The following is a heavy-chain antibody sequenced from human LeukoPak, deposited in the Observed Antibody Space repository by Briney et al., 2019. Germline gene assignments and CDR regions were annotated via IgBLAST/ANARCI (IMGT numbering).Heavy chain of an antibody. D-gene: IGHD6-6*01. J-gene: IGHJ6*03. CDR1: SGSISSGSYY. CDR2: MYTSGST. CDR3: ARGASSSSAIGYYYYYMVV. Sequence: PSETLSLTCTVSSGSISSGSYYWSWIRQPAGKGLEWIGRMYTSGSTNYNPSLKSRVTISVDTSKNQFSLKLSSVTAADTAVYYCARGASSSSAIGYYYYYMVVWARRPTVTVSS. V-gene: IGHV4-61*02.